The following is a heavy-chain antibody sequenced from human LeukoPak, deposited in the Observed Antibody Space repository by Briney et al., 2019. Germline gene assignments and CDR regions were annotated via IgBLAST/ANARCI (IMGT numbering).Heavy chain of an antibody. Sequence: VASVKASCKASGYTFTGYYMHWVRQAPGQGLEWMGWINPNSGGTNYAQKFQGRVTMTRDTSISTAYMELSRLRSDDTAVYYCARDLDKLRLGELSLPWGQGTLVTVSS. CDR3: ARDLDKLRLGELSLP. J-gene: IGHJ5*02. V-gene: IGHV1-2*02. D-gene: IGHD3-16*02. CDR2: INPNSGGT. CDR1: GYTFTGYY.